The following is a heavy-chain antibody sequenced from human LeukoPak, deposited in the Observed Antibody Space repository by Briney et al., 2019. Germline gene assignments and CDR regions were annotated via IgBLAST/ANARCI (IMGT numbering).Heavy chain of an antibody. CDR2: ISYDGSNK. CDR1: GFTFTTYG. V-gene: IGHV3-30*18. Sequence: GGSLRLSCAASGFTFTTYGMHWVRQAPGKGLEWVAVISYDGSNKYYADSVKGRFTISRDNSKNTLYLQMNSLRAEDTAVYYCAKLEYGSGSYYNVHDAFDIWGQGTMVTVSS. D-gene: IGHD3-10*01. CDR3: AKLEYGSGSYYNVHDAFDI. J-gene: IGHJ3*02.